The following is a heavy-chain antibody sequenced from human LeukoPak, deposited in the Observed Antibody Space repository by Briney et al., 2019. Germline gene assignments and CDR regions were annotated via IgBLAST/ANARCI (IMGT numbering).Heavy chain of an antibody. J-gene: IGHJ3*01. CDR3: AKSRSVYEADAFDL. CDR1: GFSFSNYA. CDR2: FTGRGGNT. Sequence: GGSLRLSCAATGFSFSNYAMGWVRQAPGKGLEWVSGFTGRGGNTYYADSVKGRFTTSGDNSKNTLYLQMNSLRAEDTAVYSCAKSRSVYEADAFDLWGRGTLVTVSS. D-gene: IGHD5/OR15-5a*01. V-gene: IGHV3-23*01.